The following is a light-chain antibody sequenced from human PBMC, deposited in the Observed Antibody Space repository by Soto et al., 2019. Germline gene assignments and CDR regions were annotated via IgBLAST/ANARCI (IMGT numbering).Light chain of an antibody. Sequence: IQMTQCPSTLSASVGDRVTIACRASQGVXSWLDWYQQKPGKAPNFLXDDASSLERGVPSRLSGSGSATEFTLTITSLQPNDFANYYFQQYNSYPWTFGQGTKVDIK. V-gene: IGKV1-5*01. CDR3: QQYNSYPWT. CDR2: DAS. CDR1: QGVXSW. J-gene: IGKJ1*01.